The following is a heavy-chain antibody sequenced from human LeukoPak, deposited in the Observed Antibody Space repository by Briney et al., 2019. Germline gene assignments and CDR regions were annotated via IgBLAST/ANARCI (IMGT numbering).Heavy chain of an antibody. CDR3: ARERDYGDSARTFDY. Sequence: SETLSLTCTVSGGSISSYYWSWIRQPPGKGLEWIGYIYYSGGTNYNPSLKSRVTISVDTSKNQFSLKLSSVTAADTAVYYCARERDYGDSARTFDYWGQGTLVTVSS. CDR1: GGSISSYY. J-gene: IGHJ4*02. V-gene: IGHV4-59*01. D-gene: IGHD4-17*01. CDR2: IYYSGGT.